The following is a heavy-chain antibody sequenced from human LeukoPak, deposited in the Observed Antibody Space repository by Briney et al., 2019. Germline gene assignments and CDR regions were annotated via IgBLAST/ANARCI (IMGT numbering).Heavy chain of an antibody. CDR2: IYSGGST. CDR3: ARERGLAYYMDV. Sequence: GGSLRLSCAASGFTVSSNYMSWVRQAPGKGLEWVSVIYSGGSTYYADSVKGRFTISRDNSKNTLYLQMNSLRAEDTAVYYCARERGLAYYMDVWGKGTTVTVSS. J-gene: IGHJ6*03. D-gene: IGHD3-10*01. V-gene: IGHV3-53*01. CDR1: GFTVSSNY.